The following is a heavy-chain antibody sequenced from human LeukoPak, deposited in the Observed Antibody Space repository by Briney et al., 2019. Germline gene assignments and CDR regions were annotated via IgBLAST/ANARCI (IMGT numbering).Heavy chain of an antibody. V-gene: IGHV4-4*07. J-gene: IGHJ5*02. CDR2: IYTSGST. D-gene: IGHD3-22*01. CDR3: ARVDSSGYYNWFDP. Sequence: SETLSLTCTVSGASISSYYWSWIRQPAGKGLEWIGRIYTSGSTNYNPSLKSRVTMSVDTSKNQFSLKLSSVTAADTAVYYCARVDSSGYYNWFDPWGQGTLVTVSS. CDR1: GASISSYY.